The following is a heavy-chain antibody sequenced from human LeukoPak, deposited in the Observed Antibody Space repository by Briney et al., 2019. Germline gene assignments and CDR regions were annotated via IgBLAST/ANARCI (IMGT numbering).Heavy chain of an antibody. V-gene: IGHV4-31*03. D-gene: IGHD2-15*01. J-gene: IGHJ4*02. CDR3: ASYCSGGSCRIDY. CDR1: GGSISSGGYY. CDR2: IYYSGST. Sequence: SETLSLTCTVSGGSISSGGYYWSWIRQHPGKGLEWIVYIYYSGSTYYNPSLKSRVTISVDTSKNQFSLKLSSVTAADTAVYYCASYCSGGSCRIDYWGQGTLVTVSS.